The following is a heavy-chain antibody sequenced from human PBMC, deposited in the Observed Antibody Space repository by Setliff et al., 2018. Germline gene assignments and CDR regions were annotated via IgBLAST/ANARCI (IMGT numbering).Heavy chain of an antibody. D-gene: IGHD3-22*01. CDR3: AKEDYSDSGGYYYETPWFDP. CDR1: GFTFSNYA. J-gene: IGHJ5*02. V-gene: IGHV3-23*01. CDR2: ISGSGRNT. Sequence: GGSLRLSCVASGFTFSNYAINWVRQAPGQGLEWVSGISGSGRNTYYADSVKGRFTISRDNSQNTVFLQVNSLRPEDSAVYYCAKEDYSDSGGYYYETPWFDPWGQGTLVTVSS.